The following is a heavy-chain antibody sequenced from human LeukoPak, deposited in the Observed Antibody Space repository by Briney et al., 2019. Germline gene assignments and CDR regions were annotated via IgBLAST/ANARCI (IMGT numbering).Heavy chain of an antibody. CDR2: IYTSGST. CDR3: ARGIATITQDSFDI. CDR1: GGSISSYY. D-gene: IGHD1-14*01. Sequence: SETLSLTCTVSGGSISSYYWSWIRQPAGKRLEWIGRIYTSGSTNYNPSLRSRVTMSVDTSKNQFSLRLRSVTAADTALYYCARGIATITQDSFDIWGLGTMVTVSS. J-gene: IGHJ3*02. V-gene: IGHV4-4*07.